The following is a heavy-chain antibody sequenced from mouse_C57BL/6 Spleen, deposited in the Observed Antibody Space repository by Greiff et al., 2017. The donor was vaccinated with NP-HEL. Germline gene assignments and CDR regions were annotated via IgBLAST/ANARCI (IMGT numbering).Heavy chain of an antibody. J-gene: IGHJ2*01. CDR1: GFTFSSYA. CDR3: AGGTTVPFDY. CDR2: ISDGGSYT. Sequence: EVQLVESGGGLVKPGGSLKLSCAASGFTFSSYAMSWVRQTPEKRLEWVATISDGGSYTDYPDNVKGRFTISRDNAKNNLYLQMSHLKSEDTAMYYCAGGTTVPFDYWGQGTTLTVSS. V-gene: IGHV5-4*01. D-gene: IGHD1-1*01.